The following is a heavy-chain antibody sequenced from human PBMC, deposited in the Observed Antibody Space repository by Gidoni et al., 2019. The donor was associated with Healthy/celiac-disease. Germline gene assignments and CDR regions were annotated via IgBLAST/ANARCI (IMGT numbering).Heavy chain of an antibody. CDR1: GGTFSSYA. Sequence: QVQLVQSGAEVKKPGSSVKVSCKASGGTFSSYAISWVRQAPGQGLEWMGGIIPIFGTANYAKKFQGRVTITADESTSTAYMELSSLRSEDTAVYYCARVPGRGNYDYYYYGMDVWGQGTTVTVSS. J-gene: IGHJ6*02. V-gene: IGHV1-69*01. D-gene: IGHD4-4*01. CDR3: ARVPGRGNYDYYYYGMDV. CDR2: IIPIFGTA.